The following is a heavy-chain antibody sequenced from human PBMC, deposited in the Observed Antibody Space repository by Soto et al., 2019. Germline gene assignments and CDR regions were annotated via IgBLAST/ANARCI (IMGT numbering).Heavy chain of an antibody. CDR2: ISYGGTYK. D-gene: IGHD2-2*01. CDR1: GFMFSSYG. CDR3: ANQYTDLVIGAFDV. Sequence: GGSLRLSCAASGFMFSSYGIHWVRQAPGRGLEWVAVISYGGTYKYYADSVKGRFTLSRDNSENTVSLQMNSLRPEDMAVYYCANQYTDLVIGAFDVWGPGAMVTVSS. V-gene: IGHV3-30*18. J-gene: IGHJ3*01.